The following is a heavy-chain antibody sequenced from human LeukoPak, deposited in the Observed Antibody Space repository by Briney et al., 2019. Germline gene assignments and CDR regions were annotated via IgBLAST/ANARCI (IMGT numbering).Heavy chain of an antibody. V-gene: IGHV1-58*02. CDR1: GFSFTTSA. D-gene: IGHD6-19*01. CDR3: AADHQFGGWESAYGMDV. CDR2: IVVGSGHT. J-gene: IGHJ6*02. Sequence: GASVKVSCKASGFSFTTSAMQWVRQARGQRLEWIGWIVVGSGHTRYAQKFQERITITRDMSTSTAYMQLSSLRSEDTAVYYCAADHQFGGWESAYGMDVWGQGTTVTVSS.